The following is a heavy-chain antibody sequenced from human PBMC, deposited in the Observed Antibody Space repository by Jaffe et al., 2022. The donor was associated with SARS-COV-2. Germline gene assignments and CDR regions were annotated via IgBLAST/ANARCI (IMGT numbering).Heavy chain of an antibody. D-gene: IGHD3-22*01. Sequence: QVQLVESGGGVVQPGRSLRLSCAASGFTFSSYAMHWVRQAPGKGLEWVAVISYDGSNKYYADSVKGRFTISRDNSKNTLYLQMNSLRAEDTAVYYCARSITMIVVVIGSLGYWGQGTLVTVSS. CDR3: ARSITMIVVVIGSLGY. V-gene: IGHV3-30*04. J-gene: IGHJ4*02. CDR2: ISYDGSNK. CDR1: GFTFSSYA.